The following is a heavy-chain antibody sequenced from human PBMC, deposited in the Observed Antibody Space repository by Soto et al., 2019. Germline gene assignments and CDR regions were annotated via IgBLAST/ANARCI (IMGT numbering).Heavy chain of an antibody. CDR1: GFTFSSYS. CDR3: ARYSEIFPPDCSSTSCHPASAFDI. Sequence: PGGSLRLSCAASGFTFSSYSMNWVRQAPGKGLEWVSYISSSSSTIYYADSVKGRFTISRDNAKNSLYLQMNSLRAEDTAVYYCARYSEIFPPDCSSTSCHPASAFDIWGQGTMVTVSS. V-gene: IGHV3-48*01. J-gene: IGHJ3*02. D-gene: IGHD2-2*01. CDR2: ISSSSSTI.